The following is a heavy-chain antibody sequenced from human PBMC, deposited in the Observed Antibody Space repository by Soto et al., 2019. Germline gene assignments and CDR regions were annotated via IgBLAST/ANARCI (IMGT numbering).Heavy chain of an antibody. V-gene: IGHV4-34*01. CDR1: GGSFSGYY. D-gene: IGHD6-13*01. Sequence: PSETLSLTCAVYGGSFSGYYWSWIRQPPGKGLEWIGEINHSGSTNYNPSLKSRVTISVDTSKNQFSLKLSSVTAADTAVYYCARGLKQQLVNYYYYGMDVWGQGTTVTV. CDR2: INHSGST. J-gene: IGHJ6*02. CDR3: ARGLKQQLVNYYYYGMDV.